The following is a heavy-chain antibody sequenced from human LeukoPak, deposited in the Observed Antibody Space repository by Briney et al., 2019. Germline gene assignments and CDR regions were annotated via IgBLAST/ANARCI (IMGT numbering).Heavy chain of an antibody. CDR2: IYTSGST. J-gene: IGHJ3*02. V-gene: IGHV4-4*07. D-gene: IGHD5-18*01. CDR1: GGSLSSYY. CDR3: ARDETAQDAFDI. Sequence: SETLSLTCTVSGGSLSSYYWSWVRQPPRKGLEWIGRIYTSGSTNYNPSLKHRTTMSVETSKNQFSLKLSSVTAADTAVYYCARDETAQDAFDIWGKGTMVTVSS.